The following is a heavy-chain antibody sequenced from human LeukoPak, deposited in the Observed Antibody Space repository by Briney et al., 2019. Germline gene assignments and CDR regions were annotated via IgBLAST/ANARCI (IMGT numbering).Heavy chain of an antibody. CDR2: IFYSGST. CDR3: ARRRSYYDILTGYPWAFDI. D-gene: IGHD3-9*01. Sequence: PSETLSLTCTVSGGSISTSNYHWGWIRQPPGKGLEWIGNIFYSGSTYYSPSLKSRVTISVDTSKNQFSLKLSSVTAADTAVYYCARRRSYYDILTGYPWAFDIWGQGTMVTVSS. J-gene: IGHJ3*02. V-gene: IGHV4-39*07. CDR1: GGSISTSNYH.